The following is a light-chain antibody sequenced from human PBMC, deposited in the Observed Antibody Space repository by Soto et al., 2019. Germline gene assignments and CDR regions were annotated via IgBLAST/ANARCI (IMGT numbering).Light chain of an antibody. Sequence: SYELTQPPSVSVSPGQTASITCSGDKLGDKFACWYQQKPRQSPVLVIYQYTRRPSGIPNRFSGSNSGNTATLTISETQTMDEADYYCQTWDSNTVVFGGGTKLTVL. V-gene: IGLV3-1*01. CDR3: QTWDSNTVV. J-gene: IGLJ2*01. CDR2: QYT. CDR1: KLGDKF.